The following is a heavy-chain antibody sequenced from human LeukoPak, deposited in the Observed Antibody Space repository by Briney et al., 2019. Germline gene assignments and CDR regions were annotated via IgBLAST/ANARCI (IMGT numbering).Heavy chain of an antibody. D-gene: IGHD3-22*01. CDR1: GGTFSSYA. Sequence: SVKVSCKASGGTFSSYAISWVRQAPGQGLEWMGRVIPIFGIANYAQKFQGRVTITADKSTSTAYMELSSLRSEDTAVYYCASTDSSGLPTNDYWGQGTLVTVSS. J-gene: IGHJ4*02. CDR3: ASTDSSGLPTNDY. CDR2: VIPIFGIA. V-gene: IGHV1-69*04.